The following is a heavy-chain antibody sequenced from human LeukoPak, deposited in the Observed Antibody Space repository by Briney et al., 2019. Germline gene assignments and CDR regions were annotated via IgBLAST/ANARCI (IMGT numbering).Heavy chain of an antibody. D-gene: IGHD1/OR15-1a*01. V-gene: IGHV4-30-2*01. CDR2: INFGKTT. J-gene: IGHJ4*02. CDR1: GGSVSRAGYY. CDR3: ARLGEEREQRSTFDA. Sequence: SQTLSLTCTVPGGSVSRAGYYWSRIRPPPGKRLEWIVYINFGKTTTYSPSLKSRVSIAVDRSKNQFSLNLPSVTAADTAVYYCARLGEEREQRSTFDAWGQGTLVTVSS.